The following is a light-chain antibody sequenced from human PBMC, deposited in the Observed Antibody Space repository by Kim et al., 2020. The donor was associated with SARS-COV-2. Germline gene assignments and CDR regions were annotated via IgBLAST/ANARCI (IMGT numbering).Light chain of an antibody. CDR2: GAS. V-gene: IGKV3-15*01. CDR1: QGVGSY. J-gene: IGKJ1*01. Sequence: VSPGERATLTCRASQGVGSYLAWYQQKPGQAPRLLIYGASTMDSGVPSRFSGSGSGTDFTLTISSLQPEDVATYYCQQYNNWPCTFGPGTKVDIK. CDR3: QQYNNWPCT.